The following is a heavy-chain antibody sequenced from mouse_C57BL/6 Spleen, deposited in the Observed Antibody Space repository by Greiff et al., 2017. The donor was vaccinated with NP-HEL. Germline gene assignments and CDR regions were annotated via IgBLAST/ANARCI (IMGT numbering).Heavy chain of an antibody. CDR1: GFSLTSYG. CDR3: ARQGLYYDYDEGFAY. D-gene: IGHD2-4*01. Sequence: VMLVESGPGLVAPSQSLSITCTVSGFSLTSYGVHWVRQPPGKGLEWLVVIWSDGSTTYNSALKSRLSISKDNSKSQVFLKMNSLQTDDTAMYYCARQGLYYDYDEGFAYWGQGTLVTVSA. J-gene: IGHJ3*01. V-gene: IGHV2-6-1*01. CDR2: IWSDGST.